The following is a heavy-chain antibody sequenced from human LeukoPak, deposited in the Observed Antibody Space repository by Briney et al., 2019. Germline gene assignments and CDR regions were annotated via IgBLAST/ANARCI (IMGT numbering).Heavy chain of an antibody. CDR3: AKDSSGFVY. Sequence: SETLSLTCTASGASISSSSHYWGWIRQPPGKGLEWIGSVYYRGGTYYNPSLKSRVTISVDTSKNHFSLKLSSVTAADTAVYYCAKDSSGFVYWGQGTLVTVSS. CDR2: VYYRGGT. D-gene: IGHD6-19*01. V-gene: IGHV4-39*02. J-gene: IGHJ4*02. CDR1: GASISSSSHY.